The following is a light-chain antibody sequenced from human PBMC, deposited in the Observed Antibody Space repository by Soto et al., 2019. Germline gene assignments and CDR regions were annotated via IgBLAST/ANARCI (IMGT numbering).Light chain of an antibody. V-gene: IGKV3-11*01. CDR2: DAS. CDR3: QQRSNFIT. J-gene: IGKJ5*01. CDR1: QSVSSY. Sequence: ESVLTPHPGTPSLSPGERATLSCRASQSVSSYLSWYQQKPGQAPMLLIYDASNGATGIPARFSGRWSGTDFTLTISSVESEDFAVYYCQQRSNFITFGQGTRLEIK.